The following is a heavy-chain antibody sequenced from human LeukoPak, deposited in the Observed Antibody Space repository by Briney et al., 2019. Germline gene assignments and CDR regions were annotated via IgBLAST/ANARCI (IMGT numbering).Heavy chain of an antibody. Sequence: PSETLSLTCTVSGGSISSGGYYWSWIRPNPGKGLEWIGYIYYSGSTYYNPYLKSRVTISVDTSKNQFSLKLSSVTAADTAVYYCARHYGGNSFDYWGQGTLVTVSS. D-gene: IGHD4-23*01. J-gene: IGHJ4*02. V-gene: IGHV4-31*03. CDR2: IYYSGST. CDR3: ARHYGGNSFDY. CDR1: GGSISSGGYY.